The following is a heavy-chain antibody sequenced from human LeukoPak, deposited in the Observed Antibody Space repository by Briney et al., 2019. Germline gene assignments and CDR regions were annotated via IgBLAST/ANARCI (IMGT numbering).Heavy chain of an antibody. CDR1: GFTFSSYS. Sequence: GGSLRLSCAASGFTFSSYSMNWVRQAPGKGLEWVSSISSSSSYIYYADSVKGRFTISRDNAENSLYLQMNSLRAEDTAVYYCAREGIAAALDYWGQGTLVTISS. V-gene: IGHV3-21*01. J-gene: IGHJ4*02. D-gene: IGHD6-13*01. CDR3: AREGIAAALDY. CDR2: ISSSSSYI.